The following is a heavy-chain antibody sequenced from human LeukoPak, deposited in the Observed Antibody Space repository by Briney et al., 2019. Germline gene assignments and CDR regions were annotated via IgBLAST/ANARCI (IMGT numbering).Heavy chain of an antibody. CDR2: IYHSGST. CDR1: GGSISSSNW. Sequence: PSETLSLTCAVSGGSISSSNWWSWVRQPPGKGLEWIGEIYHSGSTNYNPPLKSRVTISVDKSKNQFSLKLSSVTAADTAVYYCARVGSSSWCAFDIWGQGTMVTVSS. J-gene: IGHJ3*02. CDR3: ARVGSSSWCAFDI. V-gene: IGHV4-4*02. D-gene: IGHD6-13*01.